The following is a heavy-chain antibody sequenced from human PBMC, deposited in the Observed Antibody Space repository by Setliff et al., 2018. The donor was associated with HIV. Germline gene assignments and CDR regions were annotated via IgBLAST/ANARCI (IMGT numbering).Heavy chain of an antibody. V-gene: IGHV4-59*01. Sequence: SETLSLTCTVSGGSISSYFWSWIRQPPGKGLEWIGYIYYSGSTNYNPSLMSRVTISADTFKNQFSLKLSSVTAADTAVYYCARIYDYGSYYFDYWGQGTLVTVSS. CDR2: IYYSGST. D-gene: IGHD3-10*01. J-gene: IGHJ4*02. CDR3: ARIYDYGSYYFDY. CDR1: GGSISSYF.